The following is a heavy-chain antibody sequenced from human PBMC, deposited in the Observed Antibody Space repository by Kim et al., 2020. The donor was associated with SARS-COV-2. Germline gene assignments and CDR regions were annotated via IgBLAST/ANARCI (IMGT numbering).Heavy chain of an antibody. J-gene: IGHJ6*02. Sequence: KLQGRVTMTTDTSTSTAYMELRSLRSDDTAVYYCARDKGIQLWLGGMDVWGQGTTVTVSS. V-gene: IGHV1-18*01. CDR3: ARDKGIQLWLGGMDV. D-gene: IGHD5-18*01.